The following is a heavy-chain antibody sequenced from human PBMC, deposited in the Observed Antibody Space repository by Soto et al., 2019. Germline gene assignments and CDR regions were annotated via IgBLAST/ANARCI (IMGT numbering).Heavy chain of an antibody. V-gene: IGHV3-48*01. CDR2: ISISSITI. D-gene: IGHD3-10*01. Sequence: GGSLRLSCAASGFTFSSYSMNWVRQAPGKGLEWVSYISISSITIYYADSVKGRFTISRDNAKNSLYLQMNSLRAEDTAVYYCARANYYGSPGDFDYWGQGTLVTVSS. CDR3: ARANYYGSPGDFDY. J-gene: IGHJ4*02. CDR1: GFTFSSYS.